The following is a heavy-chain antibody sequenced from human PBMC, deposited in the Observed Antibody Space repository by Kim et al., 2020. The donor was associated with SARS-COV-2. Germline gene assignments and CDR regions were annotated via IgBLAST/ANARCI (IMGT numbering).Heavy chain of an antibody. CDR2: IWYDGSNK. CDR3: ARDLCSSTSCYWDYYYGMDV. J-gene: IGHJ6*02. D-gene: IGHD2-2*01. Sequence: GGSLRLSCAASGFTFSSYGMHWVRQAPGKGLEWVAVIWYDGSNKYYADSVKGRFTISRDNSKNTLYLQMNSLRAEDTAVYYCARDLCSSTSCYWDYYYGMDVWGQGTTVTVSS. CDR1: GFTFSSYG. V-gene: IGHV3-33*01.